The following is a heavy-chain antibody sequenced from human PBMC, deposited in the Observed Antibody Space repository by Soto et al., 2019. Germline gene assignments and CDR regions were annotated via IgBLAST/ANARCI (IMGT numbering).Heavy chain of an antibody. V-gene: IGHV4-4*07. D-gene: IGHD2-8*01. CDR2: IYPSWNA. Sequence: QVQLQESGPGLVKPSETLSLTCTVSVDSISSYYWSWIRQTAGKGLECICRIYPSWNANYNPSFKSRVTMSVDTSKNQFSLKLSSVTAADTAVYYCARDRGRYCPTSSCPKGSYYGVDVWGQGTTVTVSS. CDR3: ARDRGRYCPTSSCPKGSYYGVDV. J-gene: IGHJ6*02. CDR1: VDSISSYY.